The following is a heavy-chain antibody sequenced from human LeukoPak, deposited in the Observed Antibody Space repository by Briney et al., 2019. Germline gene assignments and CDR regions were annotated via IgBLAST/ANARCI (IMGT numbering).Heavy chain of an antibody. CDR1: GFTFSRYS. CDR3: XXXXXLGVVERDAFDI. D-gene: IGHD3-3*01. V-gene: IGHV3-21*01. J-gene: IGHJ3*02. Sequence: GGSLRLSCAASGFTFSRYSMNWVRQAPGKGLEWVSSISISSNYIYYPDSLKGRFTISRDNAKNSLYLQMNSLRAEDTAVYYXXXXXXLGVVERDAFDIWGQGTMVTVSS. CDR2: ISISSNYI.